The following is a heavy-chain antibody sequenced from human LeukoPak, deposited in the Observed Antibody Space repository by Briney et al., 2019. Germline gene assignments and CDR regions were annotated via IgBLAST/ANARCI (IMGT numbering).Heavy chain of an antibody. J-gene: IGHJ4*02. CDR3: ASRGDFDY. Sequence: ASVKVSCKTSGYTFTRYYMHWLRQAPGHGLERVGIIKPSDGSTSYAQRFLGRFRVTADESTSTAYMELSSLRSEDTAVYYCASRGDFDYWGQGTLVTVSS. CDR1: GYTFTRYY. V-gene: IGHV1-46*01. D-gene: IGHD3-10*01. CDR2: IKPSDGST.